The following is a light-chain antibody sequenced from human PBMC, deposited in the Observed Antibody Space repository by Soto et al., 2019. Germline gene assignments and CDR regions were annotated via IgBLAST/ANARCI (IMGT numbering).Light chain of an antibody. CDR1: QSVSSK. Sequence: AAVSVSTRERATLSWRASQSVSSKLAWFQQKPGQAPRLLIYFASTMATDIPARFSGSGSGTDFTLTISIFQSEDFAGYCCELYANRPHPFGEGGKVDI. V-gene: IGKV3-15*01. CDR3: ELYANRPHP. J-gene: IGKJ2*01. CDR2: FAS.